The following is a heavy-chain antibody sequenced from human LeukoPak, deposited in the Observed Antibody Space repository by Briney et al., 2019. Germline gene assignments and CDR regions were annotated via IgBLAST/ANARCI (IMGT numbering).Heavy chain of an antibody. CDR1: GFTVSSNY. CDR2: IYSDGRT. V-gene: IGHV3-53*01. Sequence: GGSLRLSCAASGFTVSSNYMSWVRQAPGKGLEWVSLIYSDGRTYYADSVKGRCTISRDNSKNTLYLQMNSLRAEDTAVYYCAKVGTGYSSRVFDYWGQGTLVTVSS. J-gene: IGHJ4*02. D-gene: IGHD6-13*01. CDR3: AKVGTGYSSRVFDY.